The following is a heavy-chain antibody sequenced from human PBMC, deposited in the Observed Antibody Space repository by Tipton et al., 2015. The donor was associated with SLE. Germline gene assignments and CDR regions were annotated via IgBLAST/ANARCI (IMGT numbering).Heavy chain of an antibody. J-gene: IGHJ4*02. CDR3: ASTFLGDGYFDY. Sequence: QSGAEVKKPGASVKVSCKASGYTFTSYGISWVRQAPGQGLEGMGWISAYNGNTNYAQKLQGRVTMTTDTSTSTAYVELRSLRSDDAAVYYCASTFLGDGYFDYWGQGTLVTVSS. CDR1: GYTFTSYG. D-gene: IGHD3-16*01. V-gene: IGHV1-18*01. CDR2: ISAYNGNT.